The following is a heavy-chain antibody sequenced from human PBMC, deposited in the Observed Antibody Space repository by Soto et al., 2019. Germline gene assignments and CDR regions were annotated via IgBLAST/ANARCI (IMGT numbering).Heavy chain of an antibody. V-gene: IGHV3-21*01. CDR1: GFSLSSYS. D-gene: IGHD2-8*01. Sequence: GSLRLPCAASGFSLSSYSMNWVRQAPGKGLEWVSSISSSSSYIYYADSVKGRFTISRDNAKNSLYLKMNSLRAEATAVYYCARDQGYVLMVYADYYYVMDVWGQGSTVTVS. CDR2: ISSSSSYI. CDR3: ARDQGYVLMVYADYYYVMDV. J-gene: IGHJ6*02.